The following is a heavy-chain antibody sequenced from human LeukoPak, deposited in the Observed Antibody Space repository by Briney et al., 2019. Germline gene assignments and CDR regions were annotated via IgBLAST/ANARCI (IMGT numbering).Heavy chain of an antibody. CDR3: ARFYGDETYFDY. Sequence: GGSLRLSCAASGFTFSSYEMNWVRQAPGKGLEWVSYISSSGSTIYYADSVKGRFTISRDNANNSLYLQMNSLRAEDTAVYYCARFYGDETYFDYWGQGTLVTVSS. J-gene: IGHJ4*02. CDR1: GFTFSSYE. CDR2: ISSSGSTI. V-gene: IGHV3-48*03. D-gene: IGHD4-17*01.